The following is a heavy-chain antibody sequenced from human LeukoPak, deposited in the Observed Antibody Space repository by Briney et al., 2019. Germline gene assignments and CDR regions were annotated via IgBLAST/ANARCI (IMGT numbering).Heavy chain of an antibody. J-gene: IGHJ4*02. CDR2: IYAGNGNV. Sequence: GASVKVSCKASGYTLSTYTMHWLRQAPGQRPEWMGCIYAGNGNVKYSQNFQGRVSITRDTSASTAYMELRSLRSEDTAVYYCAREVAIWGQGTLVTVSS. CDR1: GYTLSTYT. D-gene: IGHD2-15*01. V-gene: IGHV1-3*01. CDR3: AREVAI.